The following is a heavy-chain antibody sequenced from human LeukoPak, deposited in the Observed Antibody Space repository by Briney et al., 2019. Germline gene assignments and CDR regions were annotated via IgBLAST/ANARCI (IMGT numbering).Heavy chain of an antibody. CDR2: IYYSGST. V-gene: IGHV4-39*07. CDR1: GGSISSSSYY. J-gene: IGHJ5*02. Sequence: ASETLSLTCTVSGGSISSSSYYWGWIRQPPGKGLEWIGSIYYSGSTYYNPSLKSRVTISVDTSKNQFSLKLSSVTAADTAVYYCARENLEVVPAHWFDPWGQGTLVTVSS. CDR3: ARENLEVVPAHWFDP. D-gene: IGHD2-2*01.